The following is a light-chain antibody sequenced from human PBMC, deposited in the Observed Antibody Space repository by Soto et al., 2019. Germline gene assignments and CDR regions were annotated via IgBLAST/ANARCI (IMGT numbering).Light chain of an antibody. Sequence: DIQMTQSPSTLSGSVGDRVTITCWASQTISSWLAWYQQKPGKAPKLLIYKASTLKSGVPSRFSGSGSGTEFTLTISSLQPEDLAVYYCLQHNSYPFTFGQGTRLENK. CDR2: KAS. CDR1: QTISSW. CDR3: LQHNSYPFT. V-gene: IGKV1-5*03. J-gene: IGKJ5*01.